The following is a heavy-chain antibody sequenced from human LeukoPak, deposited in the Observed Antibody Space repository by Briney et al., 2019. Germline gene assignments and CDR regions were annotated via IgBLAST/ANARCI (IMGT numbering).Heavy chain of an antibody. D-gene: IGHD1-1*01. CDR3: ARHSTLIPFDY. V-gene: IGHV4-59*08. CDR1: GGSLSNSY. Sequence: PSETLSLTCTVSGGSLSNSYWSWIPQPPGKGLEWIGYIYYSGSTKYNPSLESRVTISVDTSKNQFSLNLSSVTAADSAVYYCARHSTLIPFDYWGQGTLVTVSS. J-gene: IGHJ4*02. CDR2: IYYSGST.